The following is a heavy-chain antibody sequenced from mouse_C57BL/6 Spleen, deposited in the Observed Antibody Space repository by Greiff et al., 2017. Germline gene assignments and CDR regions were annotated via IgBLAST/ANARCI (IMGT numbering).Heavy chain of an antibody. V-gene: IGHV10-1*01. CDR2: IRSKSNNYAT. D-gene: IGHD1-1*01. CDR3: VRYYGTWYFDV. Sequence: EVQLQESGGGLVQPKGSLKLSCAASGFSFNTYAMNWVRQAPGKGLEWVARIRSKSNNYATYYADSVKDRFTISRDDSESMLYLQMNNLKTEDTAMYYCVRYYGTWYFDVWGTGTTGTVSS. J-gene: IGHJ1*03. CDR1: GFSFNTYA.